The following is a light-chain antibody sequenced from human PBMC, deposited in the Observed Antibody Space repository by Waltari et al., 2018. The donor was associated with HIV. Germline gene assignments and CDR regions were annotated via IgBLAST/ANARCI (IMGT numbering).Light chain of an antibody. CDR1: GEYTFYG. J-gene: IGLJ3*02. CDR3: QTWGPGIGV. V-gene: IGLV4-69*01. CDR2: VNTYGSH. Sequence: QLVVPQSPSVSAPLGASVKITCPLSGEYTFYGVACHQQQPERGHMYLLTVNTYGSHTNIDGIPDRFLVSSSGTERYLTISNLQSEDEAVYYCQTWGPGIGVFGRGTQLTVL.